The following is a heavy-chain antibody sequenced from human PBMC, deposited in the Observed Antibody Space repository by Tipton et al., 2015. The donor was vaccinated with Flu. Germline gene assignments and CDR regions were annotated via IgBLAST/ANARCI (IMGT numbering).Heavy chain of an antibody. Sequence: SLRLSCAASGFTFSDYYMTWIRQAPGKGLEWVSYISSSGNNIAYADSARGRLTISRDDAKKSVYLQMDSLRVEDTAVYYCARAGRRGSFYYSGMDVWGQGTTVTVSS. CDR3: ARAGRRGSFYYSGMDV. J-gene: IGHJ6*02. V-gene: IGHV3-11*01. CDR2: ISSSGNNI. CDR1: GFTFSDYY. D-gene: IGHD6-6*01.